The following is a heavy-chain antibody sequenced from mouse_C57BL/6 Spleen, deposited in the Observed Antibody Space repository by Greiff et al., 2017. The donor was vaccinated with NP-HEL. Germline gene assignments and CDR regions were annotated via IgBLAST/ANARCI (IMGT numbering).Heavy chain of an antibody. V-gene: IGHV1-50*01. CDR3: ARYGGTWGGYYFDY. Sequence: VQLQQSGAELVKPGASVKLSCKASGYTFTSYWMQWVKQRPGQGLEWIGEIDPSDSYNNYNQKFKGKATLTVDTSSSTAYMQLSSLTSEDSAVYYCARYGGTWGGYYFDYWCQGATLTVSS. CDR1: GYTFTSYW. D-gene: IGHD1-1*01. J-gene: IGHJ2*01. CDR2: IDPSDSYN.